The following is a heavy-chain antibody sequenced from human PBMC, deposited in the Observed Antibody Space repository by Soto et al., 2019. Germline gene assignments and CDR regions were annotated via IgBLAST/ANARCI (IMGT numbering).Heavy chain of an antibody. J-gene: IGHJ4*02. CDR2: IIPIFGTA. V-gene: IGHV1-69*06. D-gene: IGHD1-26*01. CDR1: GGTFSTYS. CDR3: ASSSGNNYGVGTNYYFDY. Sequence: QVQLVQSGAEVKKPGSSVKVSCKTSGGTFSTYSIVWLRQAPGEGLEWMGGIIPIFGTANYAQKLQDSVTITADKSTNTAFMELSSLKSEDTAMYYCASSSGNNYGVGTNYYFDYWGQGTLVTVSS.